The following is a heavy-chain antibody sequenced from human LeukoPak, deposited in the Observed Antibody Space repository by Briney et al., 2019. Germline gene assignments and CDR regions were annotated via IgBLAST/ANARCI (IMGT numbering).Heavy chain of an antibody. Sequence: RPSETLSLTCTVSGYSISSGYYWGWIRQPPGKGLEWIGSIYHSGSTYYNPSLKSRVTISVDTSKNQFSLKLSSVTAADTAVYYCARTTEGGYTYGYFYYYYMDVWGKGTTVTISS. D-gene: IGHD5-18*01. CDR3: ARTTEGGYTYGYFYYYYMDV. CDR2: IYHSGST. J-gene: IGHJ6*03. V-gene: IGHV4-38-2*02. CDR1: GYSISSGYY.